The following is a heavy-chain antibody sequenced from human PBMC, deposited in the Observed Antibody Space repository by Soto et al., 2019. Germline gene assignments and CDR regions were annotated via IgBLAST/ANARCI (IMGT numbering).Heavy chain of an antibody. Sequence: GGSLRPSGAASGFKFSNYAMSWVRQARGKGLEWVSLISATGGGTYYADYVKGRFTISRDNSHNTLYLQVHSLTAEDTAVYYCAKDRRAGGNSAFYFDFWGQGAQVTVSS. J-gene: IGHJ4*02. V-gene: IGHV3-23*01. CDR1: GFKFSNYA. CDR3: AKDRRAGGNSAFYFDF. CDR2: ISATGGGT. D-gene: IGHD3-16*01.